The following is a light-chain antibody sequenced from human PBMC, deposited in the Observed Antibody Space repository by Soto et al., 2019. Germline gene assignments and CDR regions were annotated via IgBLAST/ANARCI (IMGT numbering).Light chain of an antibody. J-gene: IGKJ2*01. CDR1: QGISSA. Sequence: AIQLTQSPSYLSASVGDRVIITCRASQGISSALAWYQQKPGKAPKLLIYDASSLESGVPSRFSGSGSGTDFTLTISSLQPEDFATYYCQQFNNYPQTVGQGTKVDIK. CDR2: DAS. V-gene: IGKV1D-13*01. CDR3: QQFNNYPQT.